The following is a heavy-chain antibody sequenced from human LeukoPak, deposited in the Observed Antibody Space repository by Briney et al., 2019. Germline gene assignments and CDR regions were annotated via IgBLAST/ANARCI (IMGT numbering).Heavy chain of an antibody. CDR3: ARSVVTIFGVVSHYFDY. J-gene: IGHJ4*02. CDR2: IKQDESEK. Sequence: GGSLRLSCAASGFTFSSYWMSWVRQAPGKGLEWVANIKQDESEKYYVDSVKGRFTISRDNAKNSLYLQMNSLRAEDTALYYCARSVVTIFGVVSHYFDYWGQGTLVTVSS. D-gene: IGHD3-3*01. V-gene: IGHV3-7*03. CDR1: GFTFSSYW.